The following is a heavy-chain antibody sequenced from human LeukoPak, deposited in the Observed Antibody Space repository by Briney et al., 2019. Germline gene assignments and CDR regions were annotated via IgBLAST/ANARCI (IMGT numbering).Heavy chain of an antibody. J-gene: IGHJ4*02. CDR2: IDTSDSYS. D-gene: IGHD3-22*01. CDR1: GYSFITYW. CDR3: ATLFYYDSSGYYSKFDY. Sequence: GESLKISCKGSGYSFITYWISWVRQMPGKGLEWMGRIDTSDSYSNYSPSFQGHVTISVDKSISTAYLQWSSLKAPDTAMYYCATLFYYDSSGYYSKFDYWGQGTLVTVSS. V-gene: IGHV5-10-1*01.